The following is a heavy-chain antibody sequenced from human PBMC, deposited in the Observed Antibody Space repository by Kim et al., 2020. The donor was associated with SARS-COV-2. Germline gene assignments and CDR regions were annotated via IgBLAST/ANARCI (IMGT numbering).Heavy chain of an antibody. V-gene: IGHV1-18*01. CDR1: GYTFTSYG. D-gene: IGHD6-19*01. Sequence: ASVKVSCKASGYTFTSYGISWVRQAPGQGLEWMGWISAYNGNTNYAQKLQGRVTMTTDTSTSTAYMELRSLRSDDTAVYYCARDVTPMYSSGWYAFDYWGQGTLVTVSS. CDR3: ARDVTPMYSSGWYAFDY. J-gene: IGHJ4*02. CDR2: ISAYNGNT.